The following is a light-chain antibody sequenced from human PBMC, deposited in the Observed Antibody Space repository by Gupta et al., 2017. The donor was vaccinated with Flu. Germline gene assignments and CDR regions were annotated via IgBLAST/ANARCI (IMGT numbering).Light chain of an antibody. CDR2: DVS. Sequence: QSALPLPRSASGLPGQSVTISCPGTSSDVGGYNYVSWYQQHPSKAPKLMFYDVSKRPSGVPDRFSGSKSGNTASLTISGHQDEEEADYYCCSYAGSYTWVFGTGTKVTVL. V-gene: IGLV2-11*01. J-gene: IGLJ1*01. CDR3: CSYAGSYTWV. CDR1: SSDVGGYNY.